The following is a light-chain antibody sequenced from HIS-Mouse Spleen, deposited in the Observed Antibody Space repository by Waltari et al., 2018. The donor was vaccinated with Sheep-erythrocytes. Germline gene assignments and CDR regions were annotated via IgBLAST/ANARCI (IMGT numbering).Light chain of an antibody. CDR2: DVS. CDR3: CSYAGSYNHV. V-gene: IGLV2-11*01. J-gene: IGLJ1*01. Sequence: QSALTQPRSVSGSPGQSVTISCTGTSSDVGGYNYVPWYQQHPGKAPQLMIYDVSKRPSGVPHRLSGSKSGNTASLTISGLQAEDEADYYCCSYAGSYNHVFATGTKVTVL. CDR1: SSDVGGYNY.